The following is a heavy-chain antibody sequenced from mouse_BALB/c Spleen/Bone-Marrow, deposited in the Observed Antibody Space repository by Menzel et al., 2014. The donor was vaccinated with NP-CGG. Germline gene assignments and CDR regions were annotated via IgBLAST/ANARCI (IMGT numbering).Heavy chain of an antibody. D-gene: IGHD2-4*01. J-gene: IGHJ3*01. CDR3: ASMITTAWFAY. Sequence: VQLQESGPGLVAPSQSLSITCTVSGFSLTSYGVHWVRQPPGKGLEWLGVIWAGGSTNYNSALMSRLSISKDNSKSQVFLKMNSLQTDDTVMYYCASMITTAWFAYWGQGTLVTVSA. V-gene: IGHV2-9*02. CDR2: IWAGGST. CDR1: GFSLTSYG.